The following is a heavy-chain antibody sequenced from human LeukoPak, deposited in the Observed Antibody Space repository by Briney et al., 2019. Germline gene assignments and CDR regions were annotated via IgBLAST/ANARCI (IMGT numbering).Heavy chain of an antibody. D-gene: IGHD3-22*01. CDR2: ISYDGSNK. CDR3: AKALYYYGSSGPIS. CDR1: GFTFSSYG. Sequence: GRSLRLSCAASGFTFSSYGMHWVRQAPGKGLEWVAVISYDGSNKYYADSVKGRFTISRDNSKNTLYLQMNSLRAEDTAVYYCAKALYYYGSSGPISWGQGTLVTVSS. V-gene: IGHV3-30*18. J-gene: IGHJ5*02.